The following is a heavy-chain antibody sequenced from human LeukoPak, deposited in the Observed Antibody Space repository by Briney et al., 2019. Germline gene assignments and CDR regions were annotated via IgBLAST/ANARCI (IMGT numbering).Heavy chain of an antibody. Sequence: GRSLRLSCTASGFTFDDYAMHWVRHVPGKSREWLSTISWNSGSIGYADSVKGRFTISRDNSENSVFLLMNDLRPEDTAMYFCAKDTTMALAYYYMDVGGKGTKVIVS. J-gene: IGHJ6*03. CDR2: ISWNSGSI. D-gene: IGHD1-1*01. CDR3: AKDTTMALAYYYMDV. V-gene: IGHV3-9*01. CDR1: GFTFDDYA.